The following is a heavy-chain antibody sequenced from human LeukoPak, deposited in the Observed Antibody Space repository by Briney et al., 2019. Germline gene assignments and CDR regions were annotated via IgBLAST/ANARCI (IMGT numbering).Heavy chain of an antibody. CDR2: IYYSGST. D-gene: IGHD4-17*01. Sequence: SETLSLTCSVSGGSISSYYWSWIRQPPGKGLEWIGYIYYSGSTNYNPSLKSRVTISVDTSKNQFSLKLSPVTAADTAVYYCARSDYGSDFDYWGQGTLVTVSS. CDR3: ARSDYGSDFDY. J-gene: IGHJ4*02. V-gene: IGHV4-59*08. CDR1: GGSISSYY.